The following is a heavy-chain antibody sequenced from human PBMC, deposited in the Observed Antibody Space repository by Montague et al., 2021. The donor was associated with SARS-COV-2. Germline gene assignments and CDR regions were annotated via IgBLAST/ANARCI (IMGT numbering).Heavy chain of an antibody. CDR3: ARDFRYPLDVDHTHFDY. CDR2: FTSVGADT. V-gene: IGHV3-23*01. J-gene: IGHJ4*02. Sequence: SLSLSCAASGFTFREYSMSWVRHVPGKGLEWVAIFTSVGADTFYADSVKGQCTVSRDISRNLFYLQLNNVRGEDTATYFCARDFRYPLDVDHTHFDYWGPGTQVTVSS. D-gene: IGHD5-12*01. CDR1: GFTFREYS.